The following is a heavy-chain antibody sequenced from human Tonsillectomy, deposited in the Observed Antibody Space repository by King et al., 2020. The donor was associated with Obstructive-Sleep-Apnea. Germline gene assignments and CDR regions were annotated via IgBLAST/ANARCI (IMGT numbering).Heavy chain of an antibody. CDR2: INPNSGGT. D-gene: IGHD3-10*01. V-gene: IGHV1-2*05. J-gene: IGHJ3*02. CDR3: ARSRRGPDAFDI. Sequence: VQLVESGAEVKKPGASVKVSCKASGYTFTGYYMHWVRQAPGQRLEWMGRINPNSGGTNYAQKFQGRGTMTRDTSISTAYMELSRLRSDDTVVYYCARSRRGPDAFDIWGQGTMVTVSS. CDR1: GYTFTGYY.